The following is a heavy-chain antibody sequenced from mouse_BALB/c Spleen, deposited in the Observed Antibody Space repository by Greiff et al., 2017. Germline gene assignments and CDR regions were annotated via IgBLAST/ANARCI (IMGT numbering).Heavy chain of an antibody. Sequence: QVQLQQSGAELVRSGASVKMSCKASGYTFTSYNMHWVKQTPGQGLEWIGYIYPGNGGTNYNQKFKGKATLTADTSSSTAYMQISSLTSEDSAVYFCARNGNYDAMDYWGQGTSVTVSS. CDR2: IYPGNGGT. CDR1: GYTFTSYN. J-gene: IGHJ4*01. CDR3: ARNGNYDAMDY. D-gene: IGHD2-1*01. V-gene: IGHV1-12*01.